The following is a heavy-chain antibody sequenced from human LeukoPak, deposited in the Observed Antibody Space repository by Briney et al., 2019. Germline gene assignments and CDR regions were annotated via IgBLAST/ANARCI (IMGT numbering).Heavy chain of an antibody. Sequence: PSETLSLTCTVSGGSISSGGYYWSWIRQHPGKGLEWIGYIYYSGSTYYNPSLKSRVTISVDTSKNQFSLKLSSVTAADTAVYYCARWEVVSHIDYRGQGTLVTVSS. CDR1: GGSISSGGYY. V-gene: IGHV4-31*03. J-gene: IGHJ4*02. CDR2: IYYSGST. CDR3: ARWEVVSHIDY. D-gene: IGHD3-22*01.